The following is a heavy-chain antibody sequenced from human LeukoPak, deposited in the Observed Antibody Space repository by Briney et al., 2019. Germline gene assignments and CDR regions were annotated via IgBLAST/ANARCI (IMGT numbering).Heavy chain of an antibody. CDR3: GRHNFPYYFDQ. D-gene: IGHD1-20*01. J-gene: IGHJ4*02. CDR1: GGSISSSIYC. Sequence: PSETLSLTCTVSGGSISSSIYCWGWIRQPPGKGLEWIGSMYYSGSTYYNPSLESRVTISVDTSKNQFSLKLRSVTAADKAVFYCGRHNFPYYFDQWGQGTLVTVSS. CDR2: MYYSGST. V-gene: IGHV4-39*01.